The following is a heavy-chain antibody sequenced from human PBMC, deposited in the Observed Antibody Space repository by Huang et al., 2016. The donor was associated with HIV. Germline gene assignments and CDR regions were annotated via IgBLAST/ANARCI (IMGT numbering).Heavy chain of an antibody. V-gene: IGHV5-51*01. J-gene: IGHJ4*02. Sequence: VQLVQSGAEVKKPGESLKISCKGSGYRFSSYWIAWVRQMPGKGLEWMGIIVPDGSDTTYSPSFEGQVTISADKSIGTAYLQWSSLKASDTAMYYCARRFSSSSGYFDYWGQGSLVTVSS. CDR3: ARRFSSSSGYFDY. CDR2: IVPDGSDT. D-gene: IGHD6-6*01. CDR1: GYRFSSYW.